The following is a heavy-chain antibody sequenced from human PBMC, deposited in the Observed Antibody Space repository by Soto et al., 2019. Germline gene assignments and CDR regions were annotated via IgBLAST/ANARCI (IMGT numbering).Heavy chain of an antibody. J-gene: IGHJ4*02. Sequence: SETLSLTCTVSGGSMSNGYYYWSWVRQNPGKGLEWIGHIYHSGRTYYNPSLKSRVGILVDTSKNQFSLNLNSVTAADTAVYYCARWVEVSLDYFDSWGQGAPVTVSS. D-gene: IGHD1-20*01. V-gene: IGHV4-31*03. CDR2: IYHSGRT. CDR3: ARWVEVSLDYFDS. CDR1: GGSMSNGYYY.